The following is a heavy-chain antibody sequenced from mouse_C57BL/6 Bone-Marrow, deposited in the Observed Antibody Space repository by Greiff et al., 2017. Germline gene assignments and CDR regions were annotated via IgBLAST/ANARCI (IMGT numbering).Heavy chain of an antibody. Sequence: QVQLQQPGAELVRPGSSVKLSCKASGYTFTSYWMDWVKQRPGQGLEWIGNIYPSDSETHYNQKFKDKATLTVDKSSSPAYMQLSSLTSEDSAVYYCARGTTVVARDAMDYWGKGTSVTVSS. V-gene: IGHV1-61*01. D-gene: IGHD1-1*01. CDR2: IYPSDSET. CDR3: ARGTTVVARDAMDY. CDR1: GYTFTSYW. J-gene: IGHJ4*01.